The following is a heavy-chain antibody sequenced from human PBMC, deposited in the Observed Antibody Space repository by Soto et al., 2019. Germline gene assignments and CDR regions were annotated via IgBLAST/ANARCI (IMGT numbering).Heavy chain of an antibody. CDR2: INIGDGNT. CDR3: ARGASSSWTSLDY. D-gene: IGHD6-13*01. V-gene: IGHV1-3*04. Sequence: ASVKVSCKASGYSFINYAIYWVRQAPGQRLEWMGRINIGDGNTKYSQRFQGRVTITRDTSASTACMDLSSLTSDDTAVYYCARGASSSWTSLDYWGQGTLVTVSS. J-gene: IGHJ4*02. CDR1: GYSFINYA.